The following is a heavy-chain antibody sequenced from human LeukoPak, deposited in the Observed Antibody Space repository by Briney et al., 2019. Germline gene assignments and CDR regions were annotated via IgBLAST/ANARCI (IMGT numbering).Heavy chain of an antibody. CDR3: AKDLGSAVEYLQH. CDR2: IRYDGSDK. CDR1: GFMFSSSG. Sequence: GGSLRLSCATSGFMFSSSGMYWVRQAPGKGLEWVAFIRYDGSDKYYADSVKGRFTISRDNSMKTLILQMNSLRVEDTAVYYCAKDLGSAVEYLQHWGQGTLVTVSS. J-gene: IGHJ1*01. V-gene: IGHV3-30*02. D-gene: IGHD6-19*01.